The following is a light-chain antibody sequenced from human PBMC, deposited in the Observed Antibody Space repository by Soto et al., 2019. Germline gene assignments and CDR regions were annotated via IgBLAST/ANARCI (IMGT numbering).Light chain of an antibody. Sequence: EIVLTQSPDTLSLSPGEGATLSCRASQSVSANYLPRYQQKCGQAPRLLIYGGSNRATTIPDRFSGGGSGTDFTLTVGRLEPEDFAVYYCPDTFGQGTNLEIK. CDR2: GGS. V-gene: IGKV3-20*01. CDR1: QSVSANY. CDR3: PDT. J-gene: IGKJ2*01.